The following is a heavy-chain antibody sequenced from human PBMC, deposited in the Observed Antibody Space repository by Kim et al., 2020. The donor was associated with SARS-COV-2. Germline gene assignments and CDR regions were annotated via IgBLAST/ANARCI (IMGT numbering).Heavy chain of an antibody. CDR1: GYTFTSYG. D-gene: IGHD6-19*01. V-gene: IGHV1-18*01. CDR3: ARDRVRRSSGWYGVVGNPFLGY. CDR2: ISAYNGNT. Sequence: ASVKVSCKASGYTFTSYGISWVRQAPGQGLEWMGWISAYNGNTNYAQKLQGRVTMTTDTSTSTAYMELRSLRSDDTAVYYCARDRVRRSSGWYGVVGNPFLGYWGQGTLVTVSS. J-gene: IGHJ4*02.